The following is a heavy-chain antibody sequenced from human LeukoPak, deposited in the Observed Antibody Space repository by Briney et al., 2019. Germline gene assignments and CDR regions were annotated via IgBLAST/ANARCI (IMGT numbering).Heavy chain of an antibody. V-gene: IGHV4-59*01. Sequence: SETLSLTCTVSGGSISSYYWSWIRQPPGKGLEWIGYIYYSGSTNYNPSLKSRVTISVDTSKNQFSLKLSSVTAADTAVYYCARVPWGNYYDSSGYHIDAFDIWGRGTMVTVSS. CDR2: IYYSGST. D-gene: IGHD3-22*01. CDR3: ARVPWGNYYDSSGYHIDAFDI. CDR1: GGSISSYY. J-gene: IGHJ3*02.